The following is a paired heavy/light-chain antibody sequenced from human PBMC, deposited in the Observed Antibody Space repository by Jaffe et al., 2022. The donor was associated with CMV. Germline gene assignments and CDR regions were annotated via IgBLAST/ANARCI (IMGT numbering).Heavy chain of an antibody. CDR1: GFTFSSYA. CDR2: ISGSGGST. Sequence: EVQLVESGGGLVQPGGSLRLSCAASGFTFSSYAMSWVRQAPGKGLEWVSAISGSGGSTYYADSVKGRFTISRDNSKNTLYLQMNSLRAEDTAVYYCAAPDRPYYFDWSPHAFDIWGQGTMVTVSS. D-gene: IGHD3-9*01. V-gene: IGHV3-23*04. J-gene: IGHJ3*02. CDR3: AAPDRPYYFDWSPHAFDI.
Light chain of an antibody. CDR1: QDISNY. CDR2: DAS. J-gene: IGKJ5*01. Sequence: DIQMTQSPSSLSASVGDRVTITCQASQDISNYLNWYQQKPGKAPKLLIYDASNLETGVPSRFSGSGSGTDFTFTISSLQPEDIATYYCQQYDNLRTTFGQGTRLEIK. CDR3: QQYDNLRTT. V-gene: IGKV1-33*01.